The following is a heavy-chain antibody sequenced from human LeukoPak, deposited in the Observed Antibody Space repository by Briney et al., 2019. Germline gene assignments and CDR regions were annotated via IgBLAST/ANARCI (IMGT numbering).Heavy chain of an antibody. D-gene: IGHD3/OR15-3a*01. CDR2: ISSSGSTI. Sequence: GGSLRLSCAASGFTFSSYEMNWVRQAPGKGLEWVSYISSSGSTIYYADSVKGRFTISRDNAKNSLYLQMNSLRAEDTAVYYCARVDYPGAFDIWGRGTMVTVSS. CDR1: GFTFSSYE. J-gene: IGHJ3*02. CDR3: ARVDYPGAFDI. V-gene: IGHV3-48*03.